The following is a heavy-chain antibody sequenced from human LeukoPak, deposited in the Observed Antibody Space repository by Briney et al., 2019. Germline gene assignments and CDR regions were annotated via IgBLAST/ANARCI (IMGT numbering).Heavy chain of an antibody. CDR1: GYTFTDYY. D-gene: IGHD6-6*01. V-gene: IGHV1-2*02. CDR2: IHPDTGRA. Sequence: ASVKVSCKASGYTFTDYYMYWVRQAPGQGLEWMGWIHPDTGRAVHAQKFQGRLTMTWDTSMSTAYMDLAFLTSEDTAVYYCARAIGLSARVAFGYWGQGTLVTVSS. J-gene: IGHJ4*02. CDR3: ARAIGLSARVAFGY.